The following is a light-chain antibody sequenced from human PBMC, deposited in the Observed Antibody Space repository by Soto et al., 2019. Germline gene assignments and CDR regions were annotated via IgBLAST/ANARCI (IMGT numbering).Light chain of an antibody. CDR1: QSVSTSN. Sequence: EIFWTQSRGTMSSSPGERYTLSWMASQSVSTSNLAWYQQRPGQDNRILIYGEYNRATGIPDRFSGSGSGTEFILTIRGMEPEDSGIYHCHQHGGSHETFGPGPQVDIK. J-gene: IGKJ1*01. V-gene: IGKV3-20*01. CDR3: HQHGGSHET. CDR2: GEY.